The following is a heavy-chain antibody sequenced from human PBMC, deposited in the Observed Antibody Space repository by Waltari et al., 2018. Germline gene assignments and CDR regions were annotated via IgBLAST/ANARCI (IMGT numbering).Heavy chain of an antibody. D-gene: IGHD5-12*01. J-gene: IGHJ4*02. CDR1: GFTFSSYA. CDR3: AKDRRDGYNWLMDY. CDR2: IYSGGSST. Sequence: EVQLLESGGGLVQPGGSLRLSCAASGFTFSSYAMSWVRQAPGKGLEWVSVIYSGGSSTYYADSVKGRLTISRDNSKNTLYLQMNSLRAEDTAVYYCAKDRRDGYNWLMDYWGQGTLVTVSS. V-gene: IGHV3-23*03.